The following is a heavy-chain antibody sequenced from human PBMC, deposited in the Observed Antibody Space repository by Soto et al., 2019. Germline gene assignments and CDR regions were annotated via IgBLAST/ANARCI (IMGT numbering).Heavy chain of an antibody. V-gene: IGHV3-66*01. J-gene: IGHJ5*02. CDR1: GFTVGTNY. D-gene: IGHD3-10*01. Sequence: PGGSLRLSCAASGFTVGTNYMSWIRQAPGKGLEWVAVIYAGGSRYYADSVEGRFSISRDISKNTQYLQMNSLRAEDTAMYYCGRVPFGSNWFDPWGQGTLVTVSS. CDR2: IYAGGSR. CDR3: GRVPFGSNWFDP.